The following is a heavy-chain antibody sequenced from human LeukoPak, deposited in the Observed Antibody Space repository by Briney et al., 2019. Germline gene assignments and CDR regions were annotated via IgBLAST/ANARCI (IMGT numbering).Heavy chain of an antibody. CDR2: INPSGGST. V-gene: IGHV1-46*01. Sequence: GASVQVSCKASGYTFTSYYMHWVRQAPGQGLEWMGIINPSGGSTSYAQKFQGRVTMTRDTSTSTVYMELSSLRSEDTAVYYCARDLRPGGFDYWGQGTLVTVSS. J-gene: IGHJ4*02. D-gene: IGHD2-2*01. CDR3: ARDLRPGGFDY. CDR1: GYTFTSYY.